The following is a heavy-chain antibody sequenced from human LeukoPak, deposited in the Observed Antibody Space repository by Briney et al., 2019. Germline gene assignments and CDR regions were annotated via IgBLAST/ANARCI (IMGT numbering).Heavy chain of an antibody. J-gene: IGHJ4*02. Sequence: GASVKVSCKASGYTFTGYYMHWVRQAPGQGLEWMGWINPNSGGTNYAQKFQGRVTMTRDTSISTAYMELSRLRSDDTAVYYCARGGGAVAGSPLDVYFDYWGQGPLVTVSS. V-gene: IGHV1-2*02. CDR3: ARGGGAVAGSPLDVYFDY. CDR1: GYTFTGYY. CDR2: INPNSGGT. D-gene: IGHD6-19*01.